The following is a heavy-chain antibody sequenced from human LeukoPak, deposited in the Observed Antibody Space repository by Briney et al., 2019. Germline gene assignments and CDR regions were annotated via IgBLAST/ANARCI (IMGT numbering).Heavy chain of an antibody. D-gene: IGHD3-10*01. CDR1: GFTSSSYG. V-gene: IGHV3-30*18. CDR3: TKDIEVMVRGGMGGYYYGMDV. CDR2: ISYDGSNK. Sequence: GGSLRLSCAASGFTSSSYGMHWVRQAPGKGLEWVAVISYDGSNKYYADSVKGRFTISRDNSKNTLYLQMNSLRAEDTAVYYCTKDIEVMVRGGMGGYYYGMDVWGRGTTVTVSS. J-gene: IGHJ6*02.